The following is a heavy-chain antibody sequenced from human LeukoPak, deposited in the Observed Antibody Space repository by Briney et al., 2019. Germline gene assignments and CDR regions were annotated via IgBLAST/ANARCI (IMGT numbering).Heavy chain of an antibody. CDR3: ARDLGAAAGTSDY. J-gene: IGHJ4*02. V-gene: IGHV3-48*03. Sequence: GGSLRLSCAASGFTFSSYEMNWVRQAPGKGLGWVSYISSSGSTIYYADSVKGRFTISRDNAKNSLYLQMNSLRAEDTAVYYCARDLGAAAGTSDYWGQGTLVTVSS. CDR2: ISSSGSTI. D-gene: IGHD6-13*01. CDR1: GFTFSSYE.